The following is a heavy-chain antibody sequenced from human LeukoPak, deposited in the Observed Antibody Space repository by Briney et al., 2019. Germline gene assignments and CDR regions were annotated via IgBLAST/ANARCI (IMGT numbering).Heavy chain of an antibody. J-gene: IGHJ4*02. D-gene: IGHD1-26*01. CDR2: MYYSGST. CDR3: ARGSVSGSYSFAY. V-gene: IGHV4-39*01. CDR1: GGSISSSSYY. Sequence: PSETLSLTCTVSGGSISSSSYYWGWIRQPPGRGLEWIGTMYYSGSTYYNPSLKSRVTISVDTSQNQFSLKLSSVTAADTAVYYCARGSVSGSYSFAYWGQGALVTVSS.